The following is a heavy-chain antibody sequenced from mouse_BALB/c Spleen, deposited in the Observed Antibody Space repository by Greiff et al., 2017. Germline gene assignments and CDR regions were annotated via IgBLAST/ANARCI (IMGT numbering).Heavy chain of an antibody. CDR3: ARRLRGAMDY. Sequence: EVQLVESGGGLVKPGGSLKLSCAASGFAFSSYDMSWVRQTPEKRLEWVAYISSGGGSTYYPDTVKGRFTISRDNAKNTLYLQMSSLKSEDTAMYYCARRLRGAMDYWGQGTSVTVSS. V-gene: IGHV5-12-1*01. J-gene: IGHJ4*01. D-gene: IGHD3-2*02. CDR1: GFAFSSYD. CDR2: ISSGGGST.